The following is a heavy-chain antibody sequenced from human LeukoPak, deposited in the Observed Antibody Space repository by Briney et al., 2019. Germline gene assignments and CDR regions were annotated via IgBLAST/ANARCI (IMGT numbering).Heavy chain of an antibody. D-gene: IGHD3-22*01. Sequence: SGGSLRLSCAASGFTFSSYGMHWVRQAPGKGLEWVAVISYDGSNKYYADSVKGRFTISRDNSKNTLYLQMNSLRAEDTAVYYCAKPGPSYYDSSGYYPDYWGQGTLVTVSS. CDR2: ISYDGSNK. CDR3: AKPGPSYYDSSGYYPDY. CDR1: GFTFSSYG. V-gene: IGHV3-30*18. J-gene: IGHJ4*02.